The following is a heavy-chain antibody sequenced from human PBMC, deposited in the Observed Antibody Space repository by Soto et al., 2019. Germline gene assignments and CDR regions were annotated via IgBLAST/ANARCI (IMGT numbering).Heavy chain of an antibody. Sequence: PSETLSLTCTVSGGSISSYYWSWIRQPPGKGLEWIGHIYYSGSTNYNPSLKSRITISVDTSKNQFSLKLRSVTAADTAMYYCARPKTIGAAAGKGWFDPWGQGTLVT. CDR3: ARPKTIGAAAGKGWFDP. CDR2: IYYSGST. J-gene: IGHJ5*02. D-gene: IGHD6-13*01. V-gene: IGHV4-59*08. CDR1: GGSISSYY.